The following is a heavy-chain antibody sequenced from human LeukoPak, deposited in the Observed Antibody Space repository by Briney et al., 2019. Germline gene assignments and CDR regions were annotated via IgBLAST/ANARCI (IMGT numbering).Heavy chain of an antibody. J-gene: IGHJ6*02. CDR1: GYTFTVYY. Sequence: AASVKVSFKASGYTFTVYYMHWVRQAPGQGLEWMGCINTNSGGANYAQKFQGRVTMTRDTSISTAYMELSRLRSDDTAVYYCARDPREVYYGMDVWGQGTTVTVSS. V-gene: IGHV1-2*02. CDR2: INTNSGGA. CDR3: ARDPREVYYGMDV.